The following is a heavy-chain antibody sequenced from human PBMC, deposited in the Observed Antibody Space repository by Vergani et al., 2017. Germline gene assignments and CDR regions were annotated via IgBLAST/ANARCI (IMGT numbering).Heavy chain of an antibody. D-gene: IGHD3-10*01. Sequence: QVQLAESGGGRVQPGRSLRLSCAASGFSFSSHAIHWVRQAPGKGLEWVAVISNDGSKKYYADSVKGRFTISRDNSKNTLDLQMNSLRTQDTAVYYCAKAGSVTSGSLQYNFYLDVWGTGTPVTVS. CDR3: AKAGSVTSGSLQYNFYLDV. V-gene: IGHV3-30*18. J-gene: IGHJ6*03. CDR2: ISNDGSKK. CDR1: GFSFSSHA.